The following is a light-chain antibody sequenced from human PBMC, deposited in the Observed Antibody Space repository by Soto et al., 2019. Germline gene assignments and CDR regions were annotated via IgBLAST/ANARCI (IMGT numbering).Light chain of an antibody. V-gene: IGLV2-8*01. CDR2: EVN. CDR3: SSYGGYNNVV. Sequence: SALTQPPSASGYPGQSVTISCDGTSSDVGGYNYVSWFQQHPGKAPKLIIHEVNQRPSGVPDRFSGSKSGNTASLTVSGLQAEDEGTYYCSSYGGYNNVVFGTGTKVTVL. CDR1: SSDVGGYNY. J-gene: IGLJ1*01.